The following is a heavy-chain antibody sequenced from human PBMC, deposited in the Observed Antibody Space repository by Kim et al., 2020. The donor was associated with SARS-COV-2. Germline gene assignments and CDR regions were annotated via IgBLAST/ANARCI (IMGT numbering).Heavy chain of an antibody. V-gene: IGHV3-64*01. CDR2: ISSNGGST. J-gene: IGHJ3*02. CDR3: ARQRYGDYQHDAFDI. Sequence: GGSLRLSCAASGFTFSSYAMHWVRQAPGKGLEYVSAISSNGGSTYYANSVKGRFTISRDNSKNTLYLQMGSLRAEDMAVYYCARQRYGDYQHDAFDIWGQGTMVTVSS. D-gene: IGHD4-17*01. CDR1: GFTFSSYA.